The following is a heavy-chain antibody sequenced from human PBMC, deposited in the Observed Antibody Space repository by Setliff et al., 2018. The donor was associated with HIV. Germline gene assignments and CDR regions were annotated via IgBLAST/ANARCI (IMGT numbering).Heavy chain of an antibody. CDR1: GFTFSSYA. Sequence: PGGSLRLSCAASGFTFSSYAMHWVRQAPGKGLEYVSSISSNGGSTYYADSVKGRFTISRDNSKNTLYLQMGSLRAEDMAVYYCAKPTYYYDSSGGSCPIDYWGQGTLVTVSS. D-gene: IGHD3-22*01. V-gene: IGHV3-64*02. J-gene: IGHJ4*02. CDR3: AKPTYYYDSSGGSCPIDY. CDR2: ISSNGGST.